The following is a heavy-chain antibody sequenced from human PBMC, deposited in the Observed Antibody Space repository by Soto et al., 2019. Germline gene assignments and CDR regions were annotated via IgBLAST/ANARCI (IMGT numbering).Heavy chain of an antibody. Sequence: QVQLVESGGDVAQPGRSQRLSCAASGFTFSSYAMHWVRQAPGKGLEWVAVISYDGSNKYYADSVKGRFTISRDNSKNTLYLQMNSLRAEDTAVYYCASLRSGYSVFKWTDAFDIWGQGTMVTVSS. D-gene: IGHD3-3*01. CDR1: GFTFSSYA. CDR2: ISYDGSNK. J-gene: IGHJ3*02. CDR3: ASLRSGYSVFKWTDAFDI. V-gene: IGHV3-30-3*01.